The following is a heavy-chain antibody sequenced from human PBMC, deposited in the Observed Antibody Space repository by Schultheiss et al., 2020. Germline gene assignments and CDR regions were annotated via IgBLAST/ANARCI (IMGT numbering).Heavy chain of an antibody. J-gene: IGHJ6*02. Sequence: SVKVSCKASGGTFSSYAISWVRQAPGQGLEWMGGIIPIFGTANYAQKFQGRVTITADESTSTAYMELRSLRPDDTALYYCAREYRYCSGGSCTEPTTGMDVWGQGTTVTVSS. V-gene: IGHV1-69*13. D-gene: IGHD2-15*01. CDR3: AREYRYCSGGSCTEPTTGMDV. CDR2: IIPIFGTA. CDR1: GGTFSSYA.